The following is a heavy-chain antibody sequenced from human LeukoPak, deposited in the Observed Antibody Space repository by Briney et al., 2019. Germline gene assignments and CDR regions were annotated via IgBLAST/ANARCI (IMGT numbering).Heavy chain of an antibody. Sequence: GGSLRLSCAASGFTFGAYSMHWLRQAPGKGLEWVAFIRFDGRNTYYADSVKGRFTISRESSKNTLYLQMNSLRAEDTAVYYCAREAWDFWSGYYSDAFDIWGQGTMVTVSS. CDR1: GFTFGAYS. CDR3: AREAWDFWSGYYSDAFDI. V-gene: IGHV3-30*02. D-gene: IGHD3-3*01. J-gene: IGHJ3*02. CDR2: IRFDGRNT.